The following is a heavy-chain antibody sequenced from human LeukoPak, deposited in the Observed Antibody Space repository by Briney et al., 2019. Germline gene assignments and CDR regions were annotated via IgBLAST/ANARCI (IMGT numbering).Heavy chain of an antibody. D-gene: IGHD5-18*01. Sequence: ASVKVSCKASGYTFTSYGISWVRQAAGQGLEWRGWISAYNGNTNYAQKLQGRVTMTTDTSTSTAYMELRSLRSDDTAVYYCARDHSYDPGEDAFDIWGQGTMVTVSS. V-gene: IGHV1-18*01. CDR1: GYTFTSYG. CDR3: ARDHSYDPGEDAFDI. CDR2: ISAYNGNT. J-gene: IGHJ3*02.